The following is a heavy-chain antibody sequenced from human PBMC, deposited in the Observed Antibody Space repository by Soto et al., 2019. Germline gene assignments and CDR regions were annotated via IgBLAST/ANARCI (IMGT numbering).Heavy chain of an antibody. Sequence: SVKVSCKASGGTFSSYTISWVRQAPGQGLEWMGRIIPILGIANYAQKFQGRVTITADKSTSTAYTELSSLRSEDTAVYYCASLKSDCSSTSCYYNWFDPWGQGTLVTVS. CDR2: IIPILGIA. CDR1: GGTFSSYT. D-gene: IGHD2-2*01. J-gene: IGHJ5*02. V-gene: IGHV1-69*02. CDR3: ASLKSDCSSTSCYYNWFDP.